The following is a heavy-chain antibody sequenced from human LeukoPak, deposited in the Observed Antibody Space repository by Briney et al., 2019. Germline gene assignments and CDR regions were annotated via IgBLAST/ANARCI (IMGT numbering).Heavy chain of an antibody. CDR3: AREYSSSSGRRAFDI. J-gene: IGHJ3*02. CDR1: GGSIIGYY. CDR2: IYYSGST. Sequence: SETLSLTCTVSGGSIIGYYWSWIRQPPGKGLEWIGYIYYSGSTNYNPSLKSRLTISIDTSENQFSLKLSSVTATDTAVYYCAREYSSSSGRRAFDIWGQGTMVTVSS. V-gene: IGHV4-59*08. D-gene: IGHD6-6*01.